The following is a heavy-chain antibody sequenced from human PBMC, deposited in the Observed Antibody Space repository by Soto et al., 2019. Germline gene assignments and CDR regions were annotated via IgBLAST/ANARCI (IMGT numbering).Heavy chain of an antibody. CDR1: GFTFSNYA. CDR3: AKDKGVFNWATSYFDY. J-gene: IGHJ4*02. CDR2: TSYDGNNE. D-gene: IGHD1-1*01. Sequence: QVQLVESGGGVVQPGRSLRLSCAASGFTFSNYAMHWVRQAPGKGLEWVALTSYDGNNEYYTDSVKGRFTISRDNSKNTLFLQMNSPRPEDTAVYYCAKDKGVFNWATSYFDYWGQGALVTVS. V-gene: IGHV3-30*18.